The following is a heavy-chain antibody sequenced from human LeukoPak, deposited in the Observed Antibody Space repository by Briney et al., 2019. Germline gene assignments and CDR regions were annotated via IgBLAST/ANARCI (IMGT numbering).Heavy chain of an antibody. J-gene: IGHJ4*02. D-gene: IGHD3-10*01. CDR3: TTEEVWFGELSAFDY. CDR1: GFTFSTYA. CDR2: IKSKTDGGTT. V-gene: IGHV3-15*01. Sequence: GGSLRLSCAASGFTFSTYAMDWVRQAPGKGLEWVGRIKSKTDGGTTDYAAPVKGRFTISRDDSKNTLYLQMNSLKTEDTAVYYCTTEEVWFGELSAFDYWGQGTLVTVSS.